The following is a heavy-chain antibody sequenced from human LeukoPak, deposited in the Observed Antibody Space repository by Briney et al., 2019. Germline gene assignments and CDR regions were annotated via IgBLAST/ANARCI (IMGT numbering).Heavy chain of an antibody. D-gene: IGHD1-14*01. J-gene: IGHJ4*02. V-gene: IGHV3-74*01. Sequence: HPGGSLRLSCAASGLTFSSHCMHWVRQAPGKGLVWVSRITNDGSSTTYADSVKGRFTISRDETKSMLYLQVTGMGAEDMAVYCCSPNQGGNPAYCGQGALVTVSS. CDR1: GLTFSSHC. CDR2: ITNDGSST. CDR3: SPNQGGNPAY.